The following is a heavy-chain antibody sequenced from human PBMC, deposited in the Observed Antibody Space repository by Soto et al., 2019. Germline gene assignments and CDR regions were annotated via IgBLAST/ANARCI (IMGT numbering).Heavy chain of an antibody. D-gene: IGHD4-17*01. V-gene: IGHV3-30*18. CDR3: AKGFIDYVDYYGMDV. CDR1: GFTFSSYG. Sequence: GGSLRLSCAASGFTFSSYGMHWVRQAPGKGLEWVAVISYDGSNKYYADSVKGRFTISRDNSKNTLYLQMNSLRAEDTAVYYCAKGFIDYVDYYGMDVWGQGTTVTVSS. CDR2: ISYDGSNK. J-gene: IGHJ6*02.